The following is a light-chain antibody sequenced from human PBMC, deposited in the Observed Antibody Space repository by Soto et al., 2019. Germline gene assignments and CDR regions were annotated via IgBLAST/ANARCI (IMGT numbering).Light chain of an antibody. CDR2: GNS. CDR3: QSYDSSLSAL. CDR1: SSNIGAGYD. V-gene: IGLV1-40*01. J-gene: IGLJ1*01. Sequence: QSVLTQPPSVSGAPGQRVTISCTGSSSNIGAGYDVHWYKQLPGTAPKLLIYGNSNRPSGVPDRFSGSKSGTSASLAITGLQAEDEADYYCQSYDSSLSALFGTGTKLTVL.